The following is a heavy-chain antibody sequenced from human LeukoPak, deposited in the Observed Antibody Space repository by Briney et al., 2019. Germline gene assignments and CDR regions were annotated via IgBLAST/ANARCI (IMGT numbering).Heavy chain of an antibody. CDR1: GFTFSSYA. V-gene: IGHV3-23*01. J-gene: IGHJ4*02. Sequence: PGGSLGLSCAASGFTFSSYAMSWVRQAPGKGLEWVSAISGSGGSTYYADSVKGRFTISRDNSKNTLYLQMNSLRAEDTAVYYCAKGSRWGPSSSSLDYWGQGTLVTVSS. D-gene: IGHD6-6*01. CDR3: AKGSRWGPSSSSLDY. CDR2: ISGSGGST.